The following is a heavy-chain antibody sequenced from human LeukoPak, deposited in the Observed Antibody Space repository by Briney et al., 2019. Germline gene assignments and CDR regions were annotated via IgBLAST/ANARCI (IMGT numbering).Heavy chain of an antibody. CDR3: ARAGRRNFYLNPDYYYYGMDV. CDR1: GGSFSGYY. V-gene: IGHV4-34*01. Sequence: SETLSLTCAVYGGSFSGYYWSWIRQPPGKGLEWIGEINHSGSTNYNLSLKSRVTISVGTSKNQFSLKLSSVTAADTAVYYCARAGRRNFYLNPDYYYYGMDVWGQGTTVTVSS. D-gene: IGHD1-26*01. CDR2: INHSGST. J-gene: IGHJ6*02.